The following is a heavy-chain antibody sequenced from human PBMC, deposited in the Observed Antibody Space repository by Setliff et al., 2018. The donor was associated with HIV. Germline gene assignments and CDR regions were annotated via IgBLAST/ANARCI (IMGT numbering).Heavy chain of an antibody. CDR3: AKEQEIGSYLDP. CDR1: GGAFISHT. CDR2: IIPILGIP. Sequence: SVKVSCKASGGAFISHTFTWVRQAPGQGLEWMGRIIPILGIPNYAQNFQGRLTISADKSTRTAYLELSSLRFDDSAVYFCAKEQEIGSYLDPWGQGTLVTVSS. D-gene: IGHD2-2*02. V-gene: IGHV1-69*04. J-gene: IGHJ5*02.